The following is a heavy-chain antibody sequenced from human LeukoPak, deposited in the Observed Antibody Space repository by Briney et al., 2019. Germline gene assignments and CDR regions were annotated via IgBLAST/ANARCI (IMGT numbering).Heavy chain of an antibody. D-gene: IGHD3-16*01. CDR3: ARLWGGNGYSGGSLNL. CDR2: VWYDGRNR. V-gene: IGHV3-33*01. Sequence: GGSLRLSCVAFGFSLSSHAMHWVRQAPGKGLEWVAVVWYDGRNRDYADSVKGRFTISKDNSNNMVFLQMDRLRAEDTAVYYCARLWGGNGYSGGSLNLWGQGTLVTVSS. J-gene: IGHJ5*02. CDR1: GFSLSSHA.